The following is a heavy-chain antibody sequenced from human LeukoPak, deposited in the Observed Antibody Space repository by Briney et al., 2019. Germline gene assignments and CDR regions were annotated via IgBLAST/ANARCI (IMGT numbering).Heavy chain of an antibody. J-gene: IGHJ4*02. CDR1: GYTFTDYY. D-gene: IGHD3-10*01. CDR3: ARGGGGYVSGSYYNVGN. CDR2: INPNSGGT. V-gene: IGHV1-2*02. Sequence: ASVKVSCKASGYTFTDYYKQWVRQAPGHGLEWMGWINPNSGGTNYAQKFLGRVTMTRDTSISTAYMEPSRLRSDDTAMYFCARGGGGYVSGSYYNVGNWGQGNLVSVSS.